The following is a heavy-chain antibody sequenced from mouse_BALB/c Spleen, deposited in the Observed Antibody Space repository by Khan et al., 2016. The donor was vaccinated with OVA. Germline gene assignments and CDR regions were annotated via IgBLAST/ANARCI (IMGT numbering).Heavy chain of an antibody. V-gene: IGHV5-6*01. D-gene: IGHD4-1*01. CDR2: ISSGGDYT. J-gene: IGHJ3*01. CDR3: ADYLTGSFAY. CDR1: GFTFSSYS. Sequence: EVELVESGGDLVKPGGSLKLSCAASGFTFSSYSMSWVRQTPDKRLEWVASISSGGDYTYYPDSVKGRFTISRDNAKNTLYLQMSDLKSEDTAMYYCADYLTGSFAYWGQGTLVTVSA.